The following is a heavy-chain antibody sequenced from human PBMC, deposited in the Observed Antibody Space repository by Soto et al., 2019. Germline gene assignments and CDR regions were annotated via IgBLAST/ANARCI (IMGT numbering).Heavy chain of an antibody. Sequence: PGGSLRLSCAASGFTFSSYGMHWVRQAPGKGLEWVAVIWYDGSNKYYADSVKGRFTISRDNSKNTLYLQMNSLRAEDTAVYYCARAPPESRDYGDYEKGGMDFWGQGTTVTVSS. CDR1: GFTFSSYG. D-gene: IGHD4-17*01. CDR2: IWYDGSNK. V-gene: IGHV3-33*01. J-gene: IGHJ6*02. CDR3: ARAPPESRDYGDYEKGGMDF.